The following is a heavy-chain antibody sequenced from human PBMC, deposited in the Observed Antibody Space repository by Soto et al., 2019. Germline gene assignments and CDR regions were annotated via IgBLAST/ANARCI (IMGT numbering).Heavy chain of an antibody. D-gene: IGHD6-25*01. CDR3: AKVRLRPYYFEN. Sequence: EVQLLDSGGGLVQPGGSLRLSCAASGFTFSNYAMNWVRQAPGKGLEWVSAISASGTGTDYADSVKGRFTISSDNSKNTLYLQMNRLRAEDTAVYYCAKVRLRPYYFENWGQGTLVTVSS. J-gene: IGHJ4*02. CDR2: ISASGTGT. V-gene: IGHV3-23*01. CDR1: GFTFSNYA.